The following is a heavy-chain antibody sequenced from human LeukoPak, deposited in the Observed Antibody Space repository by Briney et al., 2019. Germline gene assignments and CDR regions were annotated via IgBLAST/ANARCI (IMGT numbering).Heavy chain of an antibody. CDR3: ARQESVIDQVDY. D-gene: IGHD2-2*01. J-gene: IGHJ4*02. V-gene: IGHV5-51*01. CDR2: IYPGDSDT. CDR1: GYSFTNYW. Sequence: KNGESLKISCKASGYSFTNYWIGWVRQMPGKSLEWMGIIYPGDSDTRYSPSFQGQVTISVDKSITTAYLQWSSLKASDTAMYYCARQESVIDQVDYWGQGTLVTVSS.